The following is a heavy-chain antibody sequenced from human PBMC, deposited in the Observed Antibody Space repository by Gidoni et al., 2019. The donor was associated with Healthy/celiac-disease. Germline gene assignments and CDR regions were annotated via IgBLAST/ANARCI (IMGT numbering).Heavy chain of an antibody. CDR2: INHSGST. Sequence: QVQLQQWGAGLLKPSETLSLTSAVYGGSFSGYYWSWIRQPPGKGLEGIGEINHSGSTNYNPSLKSRVTISVDTSKNQFSLKLSSVTGADTAVYYCARGDYGIFGVVRRGQGTLVTVSS. CDR3: ARGDYGIFGVVR. J-gene: IGHJ4*02. CDR1: GGSFSGYY. D-gene: IGHD3-3*01. V-gene: IGHV4-34*01.